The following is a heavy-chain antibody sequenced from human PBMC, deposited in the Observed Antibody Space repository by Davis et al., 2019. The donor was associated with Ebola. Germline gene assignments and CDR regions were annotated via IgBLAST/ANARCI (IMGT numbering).Heavy chain of an antibody. Sequence: ASVKVSCKASGYTFTSYTMHWVRQAPGQRLEWMGWINAGNGNTKYSQKFQGRVTITRDTSASTAYMELSSLRSEDTAVYYCARGEIVVVVAATTDYYYYYGMDVWGQGTTVTVSS. J-gene: IGHJ6*02. V-gene: IGHV1-3*01. CDR1: GYTFTSYT. CDR2: INAGNGNT. CDR3: ARGEIVVVVAATTDYYYYYGMDV. D-gene: IGHD2-15*01.